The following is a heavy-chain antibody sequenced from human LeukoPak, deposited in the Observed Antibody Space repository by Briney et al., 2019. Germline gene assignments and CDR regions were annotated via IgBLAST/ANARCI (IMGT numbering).Heavy chain of an antibody. CDR1: GGSFSGYY. V-gene: IGHV4-34*01. CDR3: AGGRKYSSSWYHYYYYMDV. J-gene: IGHJ6*03. D-gene: IGHD6-13*01. Sequence: SETLSLTCAVYGGSFSGYYWSWIRQPPGKGLEWIGEINHSGSTNYNPSLKSRVTISVDTSKNQFSLKLSSVTAADTAVYYCAGGRKYSSSWYHYYYYMDVWGKGTTVTVSS. CDR2: INHSGST.